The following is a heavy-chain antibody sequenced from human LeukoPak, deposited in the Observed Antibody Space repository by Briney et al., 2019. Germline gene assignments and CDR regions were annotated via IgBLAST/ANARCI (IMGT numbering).Heavy chain of an antibody. Sequence: GGSLRLSCAASGFTFSSYWMHWVRQAPGKGLVWVSRINSDGSGTTYADSVKGRFTISRDNAKNSLYLQMNSLRAEDTAVYYCARLLRPPPGYYYYYYMDVWGKGTTVTVSS. CDR3: ARLLRPPPGYYYYYYMDV. J-gene: IGHJ6*03. CDR2: INSDGSGT. CDR1: GFTFSSYW. V-gene: IGHV3-74*01. D-gene: IGHD5-12*01.